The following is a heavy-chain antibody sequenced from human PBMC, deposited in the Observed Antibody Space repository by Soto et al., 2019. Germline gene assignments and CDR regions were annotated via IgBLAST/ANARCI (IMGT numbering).Heavy chain of an antibody. CDR3: AKWQGGQWLDYYYYGMDV. CDR2: ISGSGGST. V-gene: IGHV3-23*01. Sequence: GESLKISCAASGFTFSSYAMSWVRQAPGKGLEWVSAISGSGGSTYYADSVKGRFTISRDNSKNTLYLQMNSLRAEDTAVYYCAKWQGGQWLDYYYYGMDVWGQGTTVTVSS. D-gene: IGHD6-19*01. J-gene: IGHJ6*02. CDR1: GFTFSSYA.